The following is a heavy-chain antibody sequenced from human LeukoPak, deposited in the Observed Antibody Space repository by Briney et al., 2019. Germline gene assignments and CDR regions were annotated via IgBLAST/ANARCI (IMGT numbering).Heavy chain of an antibody. Sequence: GASVKVSCKASGYTFTSYGISWVRQAPGQGLEWMGWISAYNGNTNYAQKPQGRVTMTTDTSTSTAYMELRSLRSDDTAVYYCARISLVRGTNGHPFDYWGQGTLVTVSS. CDR2: ISAYNGNT. D-gene: IGHD3-10*01. J-gene: IGHJ4*02. CDR3: ARISLVRGTNGHPFDY. V-gene: IGHV1-18*01. CDR1: GYTFTSYG.